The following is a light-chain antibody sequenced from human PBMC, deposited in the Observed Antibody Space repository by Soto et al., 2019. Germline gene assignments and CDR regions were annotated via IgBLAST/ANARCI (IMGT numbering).Light chain of an antibody. J-gene: IGLJ1*01. Sequence: QSALTQPRSVSGSPGQSVTISCTGTSSDVGGYNCVFWYQQHPGKAPQLIIYDVTQRPSGVPDRFSGSKSGNTASLSISGLQAEDEADYYCCSHSASYTFVFGTGTKVTVL. CDR3: CSHSASYTFV. CDR1: SSDVGGYNC. CDR2: DVT. V-gene: IGLV2-11*01.